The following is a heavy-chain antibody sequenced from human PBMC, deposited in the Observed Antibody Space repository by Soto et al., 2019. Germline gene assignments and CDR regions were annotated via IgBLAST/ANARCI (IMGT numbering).Heavy chain of an antibody. CDR2: VNPSGGST. CDR3: AREENCSGGTCYSEYFHR. CDR1: GYLFTAYS. D-gene: IGHD2-15*01. V-gene: IGHV1-46*01. Sequence: ASVKVSCKASGYLFTAYSMHWVRLAPGQGLEWMGVVNPSGGSTKYAQNFQGRATMTRDTSTTTIYMELSSLGSDDTAIYYCAREENCSGGTCYSEYFHRWGQGTLVTVSS. J-gene: IGHJ1*01.